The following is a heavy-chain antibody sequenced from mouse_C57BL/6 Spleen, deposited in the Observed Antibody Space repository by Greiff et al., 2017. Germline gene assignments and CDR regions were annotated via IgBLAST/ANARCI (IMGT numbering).Heavy chain of an antibody. Sequence: VQLQQSGPELVKPGASVKISCKASGYAFSSSWMNWVKQRPGKGLEWIGRIYPGDGDTNYNGKFKGKATLTADKSSSTAYMQLSSLTSEDSAVYFCASNAMDYWGQGTSVTVSS. V-gene: IGHV1-82*01. J-gene: IGHJ4*01. CDR2: IYPGDGDT. CDR3: ASNAMDY. CDR1: GYAFSSSW.